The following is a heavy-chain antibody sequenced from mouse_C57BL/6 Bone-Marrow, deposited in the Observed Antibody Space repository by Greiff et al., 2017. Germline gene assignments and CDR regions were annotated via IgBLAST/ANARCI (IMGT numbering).Heavy chain of an antibody. CDR3: SYAWFAY. CDR1: GFNIKDDY. CDR2: IDPANGDT. J-gene: IGHJ3*01. Sequence: EVQLQQSGAELVRPGASVKLSCTASGFNIKDDYMHWVKQRPEQGLEWIGWIDPANGDTEYASKFQGKATITADTSSNTAYLQLSSLTSEDTAVYYCSYAWFAYWGQGTLVTVSA. V-gene: IGHV14-4*01. D-gene: IGHD2-12*01.